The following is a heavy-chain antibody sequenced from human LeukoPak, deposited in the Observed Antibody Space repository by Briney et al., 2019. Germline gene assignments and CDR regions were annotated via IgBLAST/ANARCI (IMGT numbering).Heavy chain of an antibody. D-gene: IGHD4-17*01. CDR2: MNKDGSGR. CDR1: GFTFINYW. V-gene: IGHV3-7*01. Sequence: GGSLRLSCAASGFTFINYWMSWVRQAPGKGLEWVANMNKDGSGRSYVDSVKGRFTISRDNAKNSLYLEMNSLRAEDTAIYYCVREYDDYTRWEDYWGQGTLVTVSS. CDR3: VREYDDYTRWEDY. J-gene: IGHJ4*02.